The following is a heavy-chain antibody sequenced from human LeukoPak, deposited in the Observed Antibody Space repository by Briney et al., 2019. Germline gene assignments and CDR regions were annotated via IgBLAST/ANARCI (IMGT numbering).Heavy chain of an antibody. V-gene: IGHV4-30-2*01. CDR3: ARGKYDSSPFLQH. CDR2: IYHSGST. Sequence: SETLSLTCAVSGGSISSGGYSWSWIRQPPGKGLEWIGYIYHSGSTYYNPSLKSRVTISVDRSKNQFSLKLSSVTAADTAVYYCARGKYDSSPFLQHWGQGTLVTVSS. D-gene: IGHD3-22*01. J-gene: IGHJ1*01. CDR1: GGSISSGGYS.